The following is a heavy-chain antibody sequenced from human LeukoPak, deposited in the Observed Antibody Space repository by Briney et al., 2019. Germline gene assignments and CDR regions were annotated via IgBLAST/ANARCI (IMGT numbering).Heavy chain of an antibody. Sequence: GGSLRLSCAASGFTFSDYYMSWIRQAPGKGLEWVSYISSSGSTIYYADSVKGRFTISRDNAKNSLYLQMNSLRAEDTAVYYCARDEILANYYDSSGYQGPHDAFDIWGQGAMVTVSS. CDR1: GFTFSDYY. CDR3: ARDEILANYYDSSGYQGPHDAFDI. J-gene: IGHJ3*02. D-gene: IGHD3-22*01. CDR2: ISSSGSTI. V-gene: IGHV3-11*04.